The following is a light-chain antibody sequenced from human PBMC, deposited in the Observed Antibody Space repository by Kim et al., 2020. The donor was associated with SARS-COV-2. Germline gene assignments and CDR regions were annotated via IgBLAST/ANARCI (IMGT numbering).Light chain of an antibody. Sequence: SYELTQPPSVSVSPGQTASITCSGDKLGDEYACWYQQKPGQSPVLVIYQDDKRPSGIPERFSGSNSGNTATLTISGTQAMDEADYYCQAWDSSTVLFGGGTQLTVL. CDR1: KLGDEY. CDR2: QDD. V-gene: IGLV3-1*01. J-gene: IGLJ2*01. CDR3: QAWDSSTVL.